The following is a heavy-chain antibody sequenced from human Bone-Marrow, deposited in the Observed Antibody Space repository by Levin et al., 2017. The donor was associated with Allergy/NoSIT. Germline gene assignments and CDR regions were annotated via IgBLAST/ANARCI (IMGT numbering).Heavy chain of an antibody. Sequence: SCAGSGFPFTYYAMSWVRQAPGKGLEWVSGLSGSGATTYYADSVKGRFTISRDNSANTVHLQMNSLRAEATAVYFCAKGGNDYLWGSYRLFDSWGQGALVTVSS. CDR2: LSGSGATT. CDR3: AKGGNDYLWGSYRLFDS. CDR1: GFPFTYYA. V-gene: IGHV3-23*01. D-gene: IGHD3-16*02. J-gene: IGHJ4*02.